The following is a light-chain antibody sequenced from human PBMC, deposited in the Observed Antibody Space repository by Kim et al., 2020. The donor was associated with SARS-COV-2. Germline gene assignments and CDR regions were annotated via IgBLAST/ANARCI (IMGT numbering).Light chain of an antibody. Sequence: VTISGTGSSSNLGAGYDVHWYQQLPGTAPNLLIYSNTNRPTGVPDRFSGSKSGTSASLAITGLQAEDEADYYCQSYDSSLSGPWVFGGGTQLTVL. CDR3: QSYDSSLSGPWV. CDR1: SSNLGAGYD. J-gene: IGLJ3*02. V-gene: IGLV1-40*01. CDR2: SNT.